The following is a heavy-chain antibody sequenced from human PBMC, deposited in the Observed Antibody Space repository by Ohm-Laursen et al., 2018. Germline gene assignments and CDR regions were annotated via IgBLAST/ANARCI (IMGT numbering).Heavy chain of an antibody. Sequence: ASVKVSCKVSGYTFTSYDINWVRLATGQGLEWMGWMNPNRGNTGYAQKFQGRVTMTRNTSIGTAYMELNSLRSEDTAVYYCARGRSKRCSGGSCYGETDYWGQGTLVTVSS. D-gene: IGHD2-15*01. CDR3: ARGRSKRCSGGSCYGETDY. V-gene: IGHV1-8*01. J-gene: IGHJ4*02. CDR2: MNPNRGNT. CDR1: GYTFTSYD.